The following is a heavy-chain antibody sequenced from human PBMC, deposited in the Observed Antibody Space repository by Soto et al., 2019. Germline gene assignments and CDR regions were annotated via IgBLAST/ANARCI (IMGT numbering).Heavy chain of an antibody. V-gene: IGHV1-18*01. Sequence: VASVKVSCKISGYTFTSYGISWVRQAPGQGLEWMGRISTHNGDTNFAQKFQDRVTLTTDTSTNTAYMDLRSLTSDDTAVYYCARGYDILTGLAYYYGMDVWGQGTTVTVSS. CDR1: GYTFTSYG. J-gene: IGHJ6*02. CDR3: ARGYDILTGLAYYYGMDV. D-gene: IGHD3-9*01. CDR2: ISTHNGDT.